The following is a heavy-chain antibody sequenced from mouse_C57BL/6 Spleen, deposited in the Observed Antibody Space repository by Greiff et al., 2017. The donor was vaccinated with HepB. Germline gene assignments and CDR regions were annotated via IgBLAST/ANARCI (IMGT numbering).Heavy chain of an antibody. CDR1: GYSITSGYD. Sequence: EVKLQESGPGMVKPSQSLSLTCTVTGYSITSGYDWHWIRHFPGNKLEWMGYISYSGSTNYNPCLKSRISITPDTSKNHFFLKLNSVTTEDTATYYCARDDYDGGMDYWGQGTSVTVSS. V-gene: IGHV3-1*01. CDR3: ARDDYDGGMDY. CDR2: ISYSGST. D-gene: IGHD2-4*01. J-gene: IGHJ4*01.